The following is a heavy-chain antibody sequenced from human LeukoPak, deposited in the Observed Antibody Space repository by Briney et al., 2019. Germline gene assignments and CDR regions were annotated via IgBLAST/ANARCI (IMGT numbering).Heavy chain of an antibody. CDR3: ARVSGYDSSGYCDY. CDR1: GYTFTGYY. V-gene: IGHV1-2*02. CDR2: INPNSGGT. Sequence: ASVKVSCKASGYTFTGYYMHWVRRAPGQGLEWMGWINPNSGGTNYAQKFQGRVTMTRDTSISTAYMELSRLRSDDTAVYYCARVSGYDSSGYCDYWGQGTLVTVSS. J-gene: IGHJ4*02. D-gene: IGHD3-22*01.